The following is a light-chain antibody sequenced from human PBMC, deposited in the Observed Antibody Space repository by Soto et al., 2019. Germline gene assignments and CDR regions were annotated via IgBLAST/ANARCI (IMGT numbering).Light chain of an antibody. CDR2: GAS. V-gene: IGKV3-20*01. CDR3: QEYGSSPRR. CDR1: QSVLNHF. J-gene: IGKJ1*01. Sequence: IVFTESPGTLYLSPGERATLSCRASQSVLNHFLAWYQQKPGRAPRLLIYGASSRATGIPDRFSGSGSGTDFTLTISRLEPEDFAVYYCQEYGSSPRRFGQGTKVDIK.